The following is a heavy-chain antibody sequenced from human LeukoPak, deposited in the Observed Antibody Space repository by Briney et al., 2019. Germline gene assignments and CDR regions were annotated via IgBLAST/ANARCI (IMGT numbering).Heavy chain of an antibody. Sequence: GGSLRLSCAASGFTFSSYWMIWVRQAPGKGLEWVANINQDGSEKYYVDSVKGRFTISGDNAKNSVYLQLNSLRAEDTAVYYCARDHEGGFDIWGQGTMVTVFS. CDR2: INQDGSEK. V-gene: IGHV3-7*01. J-gene: IGHJ3*02. D-gene: IGHD2-15*01. CDR3: ARDHEGGFDI. CDR1: GFTFSSYW.